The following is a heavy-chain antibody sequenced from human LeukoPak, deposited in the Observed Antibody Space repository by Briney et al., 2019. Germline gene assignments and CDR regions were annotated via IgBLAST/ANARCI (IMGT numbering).Heavy chain of an antibody. Sequence: GGSLRLSCAASGFTVSSSYMSWVRQASGKGLEWVSVIYSGGSTYYADSVKGRFAISRDNSQNTLSLQMNSLRAEDTAVYYCTRGSHYDSSGFTLFDLWGRGTLVTVSS. CDR1: GFTVSSSY. D-gene: IGHD3-22*01. V-gene: IGHV3-66*01. J-gene: IGHJ2*01. CDR3: TRGSHYDSSGFTLFDL. CDR2: IYSGGST.